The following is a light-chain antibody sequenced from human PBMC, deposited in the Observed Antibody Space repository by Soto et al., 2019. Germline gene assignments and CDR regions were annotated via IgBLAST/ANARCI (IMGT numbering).Light chain of an antibody. V-gene: IGKV3-20*01. CDR3: HHYSRSPPYT. CDR2: GAS. Sequence: EIVLTQSPDTLSLSPGERATVSCRASQSVSNNDLAWYQQRPGQAPRLVLYGASTRPTGIPDRFSGSGSGTEFTLTISRLEPEEFAVYYCHHYSRSPPYTCGQGTKLDI. J-gene: IGKJ2*01. CDR1: QSVSNND.